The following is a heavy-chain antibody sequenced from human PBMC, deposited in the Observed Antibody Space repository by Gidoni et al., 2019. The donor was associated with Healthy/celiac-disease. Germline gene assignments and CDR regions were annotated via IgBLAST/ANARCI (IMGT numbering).Heavy chain of an antibody. CDR1: GFTFSSYS. D-gene: IGHD4-17*01. J-gene: IGHJ4*02. CDR2: ISSSSSYI. V-gene: IGHV3-21*01. Sequence: EVQLVESGGGLVKPGGSLRLSCAASGFTFSSYSMNWVRQAPGKGLEWVSSISSSSSYIYYADSVKGRFTISRDNAKNSLYLQMNSLRAEDTAVYYCARDALGMTTVTYFDYWGQGTLVTVSS. CDR3: ARDALGMTTVTYFDY.